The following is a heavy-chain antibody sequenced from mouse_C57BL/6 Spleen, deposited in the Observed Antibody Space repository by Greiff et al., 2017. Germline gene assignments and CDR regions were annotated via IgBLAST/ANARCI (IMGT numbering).Heavy chain of an antibody. Sequence: EVKLMESGPGLAKPSQTLSLTCSVTGYSITSYYWNWIRKFPGNKLEYMGYISYSGSTYYNPSLKSRLSITRDTSKNQYYLQLNSVTTEDTATYYCARERDYGSLFYFDYWGQGTTLTVSS. CDR1: GYSITSYY. J-gene: IGHJ2*01. D-gene: IGHD1-1*01. CDR2: ISYSGST. CDR3: ARERDYGSLFYFDY. V-gene: IGHV3-8*01.